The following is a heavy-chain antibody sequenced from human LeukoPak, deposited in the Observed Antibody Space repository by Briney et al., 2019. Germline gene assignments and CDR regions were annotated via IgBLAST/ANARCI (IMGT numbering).Heavy chain of an antibody. CDR3: ARSPDMVRGVITAPHHFDY. CDR1: GGSISNYY. D-gene: IGHD3-10*01. Sequence: SETLSLTCTVSGGSISNYYWSWIRQPPGKGLEWIGYIYYSGSTNYNPSLKSRVTISVDTSKNQFSLKLSSVTAADTAVYYCARSPDMVRGVITAPHHFDYWGQGTLVTVSS. V-gene: IGHV4-59*01. J-gene: IGHJ4*02. CDR2: IYYSGST.